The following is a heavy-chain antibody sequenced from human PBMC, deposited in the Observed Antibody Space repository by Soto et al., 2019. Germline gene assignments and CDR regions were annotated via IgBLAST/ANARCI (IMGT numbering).Heavy chain of an antibody. D-gene: IGHD3-22*01. CDR1: GASVSTGY. CDR3: AKSYYDSTGFGVDP. CDR2: MYFGGSF. J-gene: IGHJ5*02. Sequence: SETLSLTCTVSGASVSTGYWSWIRQPPGKGLEWIGFMYFGGSFNYNPSLTGRVTISVETSKNQFSMKLTSVTAAGTAVYYCAKSYYDSTGFGVDPWGQGTLVTVSS. V-gene: IGHV4-59*02.